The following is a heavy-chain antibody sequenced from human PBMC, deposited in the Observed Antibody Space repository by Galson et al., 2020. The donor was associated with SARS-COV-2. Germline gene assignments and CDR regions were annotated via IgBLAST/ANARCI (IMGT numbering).Heavy chain of an antibody. CDR3: ARDKGSAFYFFDY. V-gene: IGHV6-1*01. J-gene: IGHJ4*02. Sequence: SQTLSLTCSIPGDSVSSYTAAWDWLRQSPSRGLEWLGRTYYRSQWYHDYAPSLTSRLTIKADTSKNQFPLELTSVIPDDTAVYFCARDKGSAFYFFDYWGQGTLVTVSS. CDR2: TYYRSQWYH. D-gene: IGHD3-10*01. CDR1: GDSVSSYTAA.